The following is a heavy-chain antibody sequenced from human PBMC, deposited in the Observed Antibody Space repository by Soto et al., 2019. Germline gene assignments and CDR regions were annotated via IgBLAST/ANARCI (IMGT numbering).Heavy chain of an antibody. CDR3: AKGGPTVTQFDY. Sequence: EVQLLESGGGLVQPGGSLRLSCAASGFTYRSYAMSWVRQAPGKGLEWVSAISGSGDYTHYADSVKGRFTISRDNSKNTLYLQMNSLRVEDTAIYYCAKGGPTVTQFDYWGQGTLVTVSS. D-gene: IGHD4-17*01. V-gene: IGHV3-23*01. CDR1: GFTYRSYA. CDR2: ISGSGDYT. J-gene: IGHJ4*02.